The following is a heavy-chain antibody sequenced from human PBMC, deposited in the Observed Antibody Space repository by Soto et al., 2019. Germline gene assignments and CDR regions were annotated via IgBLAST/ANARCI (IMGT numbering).Heavy chain of an antibody. J-gene: IGHJ6*02. D-gene: IGHD2-8*01. CDR1: GYTFTNYY. CDR3: ARTPNNGRAGVYGMDV. V-gene: IGHV1-2*04. CDR2: IDGDSGDT. Sequence: QVQLVQSGAEVKKPGASVKVSCKASGYTFTNYYIHWVRQAPGQGLEWMGWIDGDSGDTKDAQKFQGWVTKTRDTSINTTYMELSRPTSDDTAVYYCARTPNNGRAGVYGMDVWGQGTTVTVSS.